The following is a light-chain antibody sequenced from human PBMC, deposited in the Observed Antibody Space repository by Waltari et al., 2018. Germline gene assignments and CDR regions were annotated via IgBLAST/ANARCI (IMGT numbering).Light chain of an antibody. V-gene: IGLV3-1*01. J-gene: IGLJ2*01. Sequence: QRKPGQAPIMVICEEPMRPSGIPERFAGSNSGNTATLTVSGTQAMDEADYYGQAWDDSTGHFVFGGGTKLAGL. CDR2: EEP. CDR3: QAWDDSTGHFV.